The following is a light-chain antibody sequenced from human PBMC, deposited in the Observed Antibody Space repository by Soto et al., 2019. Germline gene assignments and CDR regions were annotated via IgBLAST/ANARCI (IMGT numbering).Light chain of an antibody. CDR2: EVS. V-gene: IGLV2-8*01. CDR3: TSHVGSNNFVV. CDR1: SSDVGGYNY. J-gene: IGLJ2*01. Sequence: QSALTQPPSASGSPGQSVTISCTGTSSDVGGYNYVSWYQQHPGKAPKLMIYEVSKRPSGVPDRFSGSKSGNTASLTVSGLQPEDEANYYCTSHVGSNNFVVFGGGTKVTVL.